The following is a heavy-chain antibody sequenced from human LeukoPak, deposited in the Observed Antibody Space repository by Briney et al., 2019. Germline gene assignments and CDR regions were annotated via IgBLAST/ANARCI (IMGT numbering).Heavy chain of an antibody. CDR3: ARTSPYCSSTSCYVEWFDP. J-gene: IGHJ5*02. Sequence: PSETLSLTCAVYGGSFSGYYWSWIRQPPGKGLEWIGYIYYSGSTNYNPSLKSRVTISVDTSKNQFSLKLSSVTAADTAVYYCARTSPYCSSTSCYVEWFDPWGQGTLVTVSS. CDR2: IYYSGST. CDR1: GGSFSGYY. V-gene: IGHV4-59*01. D-gene: IGHD2-2*01.